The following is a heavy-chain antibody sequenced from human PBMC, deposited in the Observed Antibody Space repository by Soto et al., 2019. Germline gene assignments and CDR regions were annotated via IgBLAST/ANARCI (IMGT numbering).Heavy chain of an antibody. CDR2: IYYSGSI. CDR1: GGSISSDIYH. V-gene: IGHV4-30-4*08. CDR3: AREDDGGDRDYYGLDV. Sequence: QVHLQQSGPGLVRPSQTLSLTCTVSGGSISSDIYHWTWIRQSPGKGLEWIGYIYYSGSIFYNPSFKRRGTISVDTSKNQFALQLSSVTAADAAVYFCAREDDGGDRDYYGLDVWGQGTTVTVSS. J-gene: IGHJ6*02. D-gene: IGHD2-21*02.